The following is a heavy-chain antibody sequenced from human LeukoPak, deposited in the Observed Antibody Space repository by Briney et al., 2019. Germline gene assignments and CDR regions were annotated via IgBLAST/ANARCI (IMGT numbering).Heavy chain of an antibody. CDR2: IYYSGST. CDR1: GGSISSGDYY. Sequence: SQTLSLTCTVSGGSISSGDYYWSWIRQPPGKGLEWIGYIYYSGSTYYNPSLKSRVTISVDTSKNQFSLKLSSVTAADTAVYYCARKRRGYCSSTSCNLDYWGQGTVVTVSS. D-gene: IGHD2-2*01. V-gene: IGHV4-30-4*08. CDR3: ARKRRGYCSSTSCNLDY. J-gene: IGHJ4*02.